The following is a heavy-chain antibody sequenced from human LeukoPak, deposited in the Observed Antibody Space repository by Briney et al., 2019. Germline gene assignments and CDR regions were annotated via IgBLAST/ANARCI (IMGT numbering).Heavy chain of an antibody. D-gene: IGHD3-3*01. J-gene: IGHJ6*03. CDR3: ASFFPEYHPSNHYDFCSGLHYYSYYMDV. Sequence: PGGSLRLSCAASGFTVSSYSMNWVRQAPGKGLEWVSSISSSSSYIYYADSVKGRFTISRDNAKNSLYLQMNSLRAEDTAVYYCASFFPEYHPSNHYDFCSGLHYYSYYMDVWGKGTTVTVSS. CDR1: GFTVSSYS. V-gene: IGHV3-21*01. CDR2: ISSSSSYI.